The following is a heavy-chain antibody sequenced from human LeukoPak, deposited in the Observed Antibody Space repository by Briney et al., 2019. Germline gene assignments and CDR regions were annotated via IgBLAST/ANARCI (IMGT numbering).Heavy chain of an antibody. J-gene: IGHJ5*02. Sequence: GESLRLSCAASGFTFSDFAMIWVRKPPAKGQGWDSSMCQGGGESNYANSVRDRDTSSRDNSSRTLFLQMNSLRADDTSLYYGATYRQVMLPFDPWGRGTLVTVSS. V-gene: IGHV3-23*01. CDR1: GFTFSDFA. CDR3: ATYRQVMLPFDP. CDR2: MCQGGGES. D-gene: IGHD5-18*01.